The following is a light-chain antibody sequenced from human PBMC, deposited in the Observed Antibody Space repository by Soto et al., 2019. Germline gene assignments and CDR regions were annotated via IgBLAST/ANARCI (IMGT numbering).Light chain of an antibody. Sequence: IVLTQSPGTLSLSPGETATLSSRASQSVSSSYLAWYQQKPGQAPRLLIYGASSRATGIPDRFSGSGSGTDFTLTISRLEPEDFAVYYCQRYGSSPPWTFGQGTKVDI. CDR2: GAS. CDR3: QRYGSSPPWT. CDR1: QSVSSSY. J-gene: IGKJ1*01. V-gene: IGKV3-20*01.